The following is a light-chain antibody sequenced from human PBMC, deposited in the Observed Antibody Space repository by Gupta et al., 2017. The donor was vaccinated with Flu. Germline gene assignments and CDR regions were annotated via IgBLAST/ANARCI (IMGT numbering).Light chain of an antibody. Sequence: QSALPQPPSASGSPGQSVTIYCTGTSSNIGGYNYVSWYQQHPGKAPKLMIFEVTKRPSGVPDRFSGSKSGNTASLTFARLQAEDEAEYYCSSFGGNNPYLVFGGGTKLTVL. CDR3: SSFGGNNPYLV. J-gene: IGLJ2*01. CDR2: EVT. V-gene: IGLV2-8*01. CDR1: SSNIGGYNY.